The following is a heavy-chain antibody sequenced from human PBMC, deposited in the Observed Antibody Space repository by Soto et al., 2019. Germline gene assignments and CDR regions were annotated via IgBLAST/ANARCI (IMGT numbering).Heavy chain of an antibody. Sequence: GGSLRLSCAASGFTFSSYGMHWVRQAPGKGLEWVAVISYDGSNKYYADSVKGRFTISRVNSKNTLYLQMNSLRAEDTAVYYCAKSSKTPTLLRYYYYGMDVWGQGTTVTVSS. D-gene: IGHD2-15*01. CDR3: AKSSKTPTLLRYYYYGMDV. J-gene: IGHJ6*02. CDR1: GFTFSSYG. CDR2: ISYDGSNK. V-gene: IGHV3-30*18.